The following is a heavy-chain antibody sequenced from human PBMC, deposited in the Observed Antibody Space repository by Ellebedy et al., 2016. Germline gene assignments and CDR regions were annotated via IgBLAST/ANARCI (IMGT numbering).Heavy chain of an antibody. V-gene: IGHV3-53*01. CDR3: ATQFLSH. CDR1: GFTVSNSY. CDR2: IYSGGVT. D-gene: IGHD2/OR15-2a*01. Sequence: GESLKISCAASGFTVSNSYMTWVRQAPGKGLEWVSVIYSGGVTYYADSVKGRFTISRDNSKNTVYLQMNSLRAEDTAVYYCATQFLSHWGQGTLVIVSS. J-gene: IGHJ4*02.